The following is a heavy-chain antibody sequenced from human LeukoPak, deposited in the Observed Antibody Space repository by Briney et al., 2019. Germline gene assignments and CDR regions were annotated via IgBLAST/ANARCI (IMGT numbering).Heavy chain of an antibody. CDR2: ISSSSSYI. CDR3: ARGNTGPRPFDY. J-gene: IGHJ4*02. V-gene: IGHV3-21*01. CDR1: GFTFSSYS. D-gene: IGHD2-8*02. Sequence: PGGSLRLSCAASGFTFSSYSMNWVRQAPGKGLEWVSSISSSSSYIYYADSVKGRFTISRDNAKNSLYLQMNSLRAEDTAVYCCARGNTGPRPFDYWGQGTLVTVSS.